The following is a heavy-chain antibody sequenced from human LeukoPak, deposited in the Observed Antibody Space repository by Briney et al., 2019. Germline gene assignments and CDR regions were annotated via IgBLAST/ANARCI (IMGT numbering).Heavy chain of an antibody. Sequence: SGGSLRLSCAASGFTFSSCWMHWVRQAPGKGLVWVSRINSDGTTSYADSVKGRFTISRDNVKNTLYLQMNSLRAEDTAVYYCARDPIIIVPAALDYWGQGTLVTVSS. CDR1: GFTFSSCW. V-gene: IGHV3-74*01. J-gene: IGHJ4*02. CDR2: INSDGTT. D-gene: IGHD2-2*01. CDR3: ARDPIIIVPAALDY.